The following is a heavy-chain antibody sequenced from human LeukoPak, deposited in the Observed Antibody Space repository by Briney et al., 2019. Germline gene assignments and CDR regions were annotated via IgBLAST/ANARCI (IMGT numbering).Heavy chain of an antibody. CDR1: GGSISSSSYY. D-gene: IGHD7-27*01. J-gene: IGHJ4*02. V-gene: IGHV4-39*01. CDR3: ARHNWGIGNPDY. CDR2: IYYSGST. Sequence: SETLSLTCTVSGGSISSSSYYWGWIRQPPGKGLEWIGSIYYSGSTYYNPSLKSRVTISVDTSKSQFSLKLSSVTAADTAVYYCARHNWGIGNPDYWGQGTLVTVSS.